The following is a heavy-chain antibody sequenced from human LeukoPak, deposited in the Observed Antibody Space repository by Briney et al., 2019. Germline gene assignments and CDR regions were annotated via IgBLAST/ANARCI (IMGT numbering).Heavy chain of an antibody. D-gene: IGHD6-19*01. CDR2: IWYDGSNK. J-gene: IGHJ4*02. CDR3: AKTTVGYSSGRYPGWPVDC. V-gene: IGHV3-33*06. Sequence: GGSLRLSCAASGFTFSSYGMHWVRQAPGKGLEWVAVIWYDGSNKYYADSVKGRFTISRDNSKNTLYLQMNSLRAEDTAVYYCAKTTVGYSSGRYPGWPVDCWGQGTLVTVSS. CDR1: GFTFSSYG.